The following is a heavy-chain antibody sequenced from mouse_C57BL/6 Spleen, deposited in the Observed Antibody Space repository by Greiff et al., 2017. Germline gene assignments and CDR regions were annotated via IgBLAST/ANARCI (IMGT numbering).Heavy chain of an antibody. D-gene: IGHD4-1*01. V-gene: IGHV10-1*01. CDR3: VRHRDWDEDFDD. J-gene: IGHJ2*01. CDR1: GFSFNTYA. Sequence: DVMLVESGGGLVQPKGSLKLSCAASGFSFNTYAMNWVRQAPGKGLEWVARIRSKSNNYATYYADSVKDRFTITRDDSESMLYLQMNNLKTEDTAMYYCVRHRDWDEDFDDWGQGTTLTVSS. CDR2: IRSKSNNYAT.